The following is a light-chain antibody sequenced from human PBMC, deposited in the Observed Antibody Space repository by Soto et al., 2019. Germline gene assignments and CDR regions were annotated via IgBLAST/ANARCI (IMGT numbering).Light chain of an antibody. CDR1: QSVSSIY. J-gene: IGKJ1*01. V-gene: IGKV3-20*01. Sequence: EIVLTQSPGTLSLSPGERATLSCRASQSVSSIYLAWYQQKPGQAPRPLIYGASSRATGIPDRFSGSGSGTDFTLTISRLEPEDFAVYYCQQYGSSRWTSGQGT. CDR3: QQYGSSRWT. CDR2: GAS.